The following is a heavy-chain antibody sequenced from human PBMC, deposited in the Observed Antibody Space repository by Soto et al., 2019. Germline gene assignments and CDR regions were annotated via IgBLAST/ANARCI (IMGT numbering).Heavy chain of an antibody. V-gene: IGHV3-21*01. CDR3: TRDASRDSSARGWFDP. CDR1: GFTFRSFT. CDR2: ISRNSAYI. Sequence: GGSLRLSCAASGFTFRSFTMNWVRQAPGKGLEWVSTISRNSAYIYYADALRGRFTISRDNAKNSLHLQMNSLRAEDTAVYYCTRDASRDSSARGWFDPWGPGTLVTVSS. D-gene: IGHD6-13*01. J-gene: IGHJ5*02.